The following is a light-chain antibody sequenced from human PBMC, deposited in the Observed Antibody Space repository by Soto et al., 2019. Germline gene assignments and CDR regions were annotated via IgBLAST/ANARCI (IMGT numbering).Light chain of an antibody. J-gene: IGLJ1*01. Sequence: QSVLTQPASVSGSPGQSTTISCTGTSTDIGRYNYVSWYQQHPGKAPKLMIYDVSNRPSGVSNRFSGSKSGNTASLTISWLQAEDEADYYCSSYTSSSTYVFGTGTKVTV. CDR2: DVS. CDR1: STDIGRYNY. V-gene: IGLV2-14*03. CDR3: SSYTSSSTYV.